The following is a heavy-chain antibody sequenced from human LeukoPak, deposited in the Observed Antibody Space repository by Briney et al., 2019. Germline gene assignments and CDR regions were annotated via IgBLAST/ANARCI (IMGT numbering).Heavy chain of an antibody. D-gene: IGHD3-9*01. CDR3: AKYYDIGEDYFDY. Sequence: PGGSLRLSCAASGFTFSSYSMNWVRQAPGKGLEWVSSISSSSSYIYYADSVKGRFTISRDNAKNSLYLQMNSLRAEDTAVYYCAKYYDIGEDYFDYWGQGTLVTVSS. CDR1: GFTFSSYS. J-gene: IGHJ4*02. CDR2: ISSSSSYI. V-gene: IGHV3-21*01.